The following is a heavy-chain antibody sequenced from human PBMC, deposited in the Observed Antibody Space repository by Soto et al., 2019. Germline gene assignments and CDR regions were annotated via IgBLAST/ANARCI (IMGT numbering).Heavy chain of an antibody. J-gene: IGHJ4*02. CDR1: GDSIRSSY. D-gene: IGHD6-13*01. CDR3: AKISAGSTDETMFTVSDH. Sequence: PSEPLHLRCTDSGDSIRSSYWTWIRQAPGRGLEWIGGIYHTGSTNYNPPLKSRVSISVDTSKNQFSLRLRSVTAADTAIYFCAKISAGSTDETMFTVSDHWGQGTLVTVSA. V-gene: IGHV4-59*03. CDR2: IYHTGST.